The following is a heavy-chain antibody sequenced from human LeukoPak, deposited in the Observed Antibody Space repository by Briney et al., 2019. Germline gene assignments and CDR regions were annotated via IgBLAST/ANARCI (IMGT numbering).Heavy chain of an antibody. D-gene: IGHD5-12*01. CDR3: ARLATNGGYGY. CDR1: GFTFSSYS. CDR2: ISSSSSYI. Sequence: NPGGSLRLSCAASGFTFSSYSMNWVRQAPGKGLEWVSSISSSSSYIYYADSVKGRFTISRDNAKNSLYLQMNSLRTEDTAVYYCARLATNGGYGYWGQGTLVTVSS. J-gene: IGHJ4*02. V-gene: IGHV3-21*04.